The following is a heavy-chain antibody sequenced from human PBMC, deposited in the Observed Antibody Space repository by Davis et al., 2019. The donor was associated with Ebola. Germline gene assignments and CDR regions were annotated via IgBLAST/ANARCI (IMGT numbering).Heavy chain of an antibody. J-gene: IGHJ6*02. CDR1: GFTVSSNY. V-gene: IGHV3-7*01. CDR2: IKQDGSEK. D-gene: IGHD5-12*01. CDR3: ARDGIGEYSGYDWVYYYGMDV. Sequence: PGGSLRLSCAASGFTVSSNYMSWVRQAPGKGLEWVANIKQDGSEKYYVDSVKGRFTISRDNAKNSLYLQMNSLRAEDTAVYYCARDGIGEYSGYDWVYYYGMDVWGQGTTVTVSS.